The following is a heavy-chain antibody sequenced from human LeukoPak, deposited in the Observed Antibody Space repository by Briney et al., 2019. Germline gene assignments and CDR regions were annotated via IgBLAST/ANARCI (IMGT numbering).Heavy chain of an antibody. D-gene: IGHD6-13*01. V-gene: IGHV4-34*01. CDR1: GGSFSGYY. CDR3: ARWGGYSSSWYAVSYYFDY. Sequence: SETLSLTCAVYGGSFSGYYWSWIRQPPGKGLEWIGEINHSGSTNYNPSLKSRVTISAGTSKNQFSLKLSSVTAADTAVYYCARWGGYSSSWYAVSYYFDYWGQGTLVTVSS. CDR2: INHSGST. J-gene: IGHJ4*02.